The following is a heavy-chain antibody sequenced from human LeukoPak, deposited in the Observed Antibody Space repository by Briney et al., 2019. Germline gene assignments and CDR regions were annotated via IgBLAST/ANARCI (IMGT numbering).Heavy chain of an antibody. Sequence: GGSLRLSCEASGFTFSNYHMNWVRQAPGKGLEWVSYISSSGSSIYYADSVKGRFTISRDSAKNSLYLQMNSLRAEDTAVYYCASLDRGSYYSFDYWGQGTLVTVSS. CDR1: GFTFSNYH. V-gene: IGHV3-48*03. D-gene: IGHD1-26*01. CDR2: ISSSGSSI. J-gene: IGHJ4*02. CDR3: ASLDRGSYYSFDY.